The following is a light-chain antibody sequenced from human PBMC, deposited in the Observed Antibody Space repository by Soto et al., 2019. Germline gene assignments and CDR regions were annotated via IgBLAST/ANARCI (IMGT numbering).Light chain of an antibody. CDR3: QQRSNWPPIT. Sequence: EIVLTHSPATLSLSPCETATLSFSASQSVSGYIGWYQQKPGQAPRLPIYADSNRATGIPARFSGSGSGTDFTLTISSLEPEDFAVYYCQQRSNWPPITFGQGTRLEIK. V-gene: IGKV3-11*01. CDR2: ADS. J-gene: IGKJ5*01. CDR1: QSVSGY.